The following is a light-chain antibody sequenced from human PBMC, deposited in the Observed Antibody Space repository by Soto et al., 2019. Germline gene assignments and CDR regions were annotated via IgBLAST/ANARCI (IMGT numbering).Light chain of an antibody. CDR3: QQYNRYWT. CDR1: QSISSW. V-gene: IGKV1-5*03. CDR2: KAS. J-gene: IGKJ1*01. Sequence: DIQMTQSPSTLSASVRDRVTITCRASQSISSWLAWYQQKPGKAPKLLIYKASSLESGVPSRFSGSRSGTEFTLTISSLQPDDFATYYCQQYNRYWTFGQGTKVEIK.